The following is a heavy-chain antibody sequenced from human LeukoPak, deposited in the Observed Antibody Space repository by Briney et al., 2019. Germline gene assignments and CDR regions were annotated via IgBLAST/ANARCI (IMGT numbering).Heavy chain of an antibody. CDR1: GFTFSSYG. CDR2: ISYDGSNK. Sequence: GGSLRLSCAASGFTFSSYGMHWVRQAPGKGLEWVAVISYDGSNKYYADSVKGRFTISRDNSKNTLYLQMNSLRAEDTAVYYCANSGELRYFDWLLPFGYWGQGTLVTVSS. V-gene: IGHV3-30*18. CDR3: ANSGELRYFDWLLPFGY. D-gene: IGHD3-9*01. J-gene: IGHJ4*02.